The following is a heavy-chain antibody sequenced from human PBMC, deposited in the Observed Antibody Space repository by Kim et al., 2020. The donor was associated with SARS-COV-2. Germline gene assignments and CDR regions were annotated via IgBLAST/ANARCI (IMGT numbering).Heavy chain of an antibody. D-gene: IGHD4-17*01. J-gene: IGHJ4*02. Sequence: GESLKISCKGSGYSFTTYWIAWVRQMSGKGLEWMGIIYPGDSVTRYSPSFQGQVTISADKSINTAYLQWSSLKASDTAMYYCARGNYGGNFGSPFDYWGQGTLVTVSS. CDR2: IYPGDSVT. CDR1: GYSFTTYW. V-gene: IGHV5-51*01. CDR3: ARGNYGGNFGSPFDY.